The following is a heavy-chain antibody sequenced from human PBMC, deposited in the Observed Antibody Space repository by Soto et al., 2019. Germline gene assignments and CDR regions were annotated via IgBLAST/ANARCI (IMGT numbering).Heavy chain of an antibody. CDR3: AKDFTPDGYWDFDY. CDR2: VLQTGSST. J-gene: IGHJ4*02. Sequence: ESGGGLVQPGGSLRLSCAASGFTFSTYTMSWVRQAPGKGLEWVSAVLQTGSSTYYADSVKGRFTISRDNSKNTLYLQMNNLRVEDTAVYYCAKDFTPDGYWDFDYWGQGTLVTVSS. D-gene: IGHD4-17*01. V-gene: IGHV3-23*01. CDR1: GFTFSTYT.